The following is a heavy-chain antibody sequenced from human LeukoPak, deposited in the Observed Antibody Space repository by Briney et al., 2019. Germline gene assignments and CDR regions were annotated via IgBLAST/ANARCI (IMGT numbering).Heavy chain of an antibody. V-gene: IGHV1-8*01. D-gene: IGHD5-24*01. Sequence: ASVKVSCKASGYTFTSYDINWVRQATGQGLEWMGWMNPNSGNTGYAQKFQGRVTMTRNTSISTAYMELSSLRSEDTAVYYCARGAVETATITQAGGDYWGQGTLVTVSS. J-gene: IGHJ4*02. CDR2: MNPNSGNT. CDR1: GYTFTSYD. CDR3: ARGAVETATITQAGGDY.